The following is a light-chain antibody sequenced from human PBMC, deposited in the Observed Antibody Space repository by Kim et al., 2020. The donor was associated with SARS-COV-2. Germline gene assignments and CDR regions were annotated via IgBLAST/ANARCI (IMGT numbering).Light chain of an antibody. CDR1: SSDVGGYNH. CDR2: DVS. Sequence: GQSITISYTGTSSDVGGYNHVSWYQQHPGKAPKLLIYDVSNRLSGISNRFSGSKSGDTASLTISGLQAEDEADYYCSSYTTSSSRVFGTGTKVTVL. CDR3: SSYTTSSSRV. V-gene: IGLV2-14*03. J-gene: IGLJ1*01.